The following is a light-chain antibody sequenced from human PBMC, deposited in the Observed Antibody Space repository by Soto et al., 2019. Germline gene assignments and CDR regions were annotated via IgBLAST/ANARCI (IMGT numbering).Light chain of an antibody. CDR2: LNSDGSH. V-gene: IGLV4-69*01. CDR1: SGHSSYA. CDR3: QTWGTGIVV. Sequence: QLVLTQSPSASASLGASVKLTCTLSSGHSSYAIAWHQQQPEKGPRYLMKLNSDGSHSKGDGIPDRFSGSSSGAERYLTIXXXQSXXXADYYCQTWGTGIVVFGGGTKLTV. J-gene: IGLJ2*01.